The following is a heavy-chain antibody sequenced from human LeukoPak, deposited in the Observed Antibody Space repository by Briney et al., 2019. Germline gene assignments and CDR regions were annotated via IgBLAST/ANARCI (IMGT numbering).Heavy chain of an antibody. J-gene: IGHJ4*02. CDR3: ARTSIAAREADY. Sequence: TGGSLRLSCAASGFTFSSYAMSWVRQAPGKGLEYVSAISNNGGSTYYAKSVKGRFTISRDNSKNTLYLQMDSLRAEDMAVYYCARTSIAAREADYWGQGTLVTVSS. D-gene: IGHD6-6*01. CDR2: ISNNGGST. CDR1: GFTFSSYA. V-gene: IGHV3-64*01.